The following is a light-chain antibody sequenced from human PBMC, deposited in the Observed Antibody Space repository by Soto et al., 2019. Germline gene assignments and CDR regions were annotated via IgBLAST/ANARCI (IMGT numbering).Light chain of an antibody. V-gene: IGKV4-1*01. J-gene: IGKJ3*01. CDR2: WAS. Sequence: DIVMTQSPDSLAVFLGERATIDCKSSLSVFYSSNNRSYLAWYQQKLGQPPKLLIYWASTRESGVPDRFSGSGSGTDFTLTIGSLQPEDVAVYYCQQYYSTPPNFGPGTKVHIK. CDR1: LSVFYSSNNRSY. CDR3: QQYYSTPPN.